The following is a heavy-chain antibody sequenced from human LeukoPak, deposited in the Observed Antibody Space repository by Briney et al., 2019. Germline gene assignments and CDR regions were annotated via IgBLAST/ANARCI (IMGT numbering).Heavy chain of an antibody. Sequence: GASVKVSCKASGYTFTSYYMHWVRQAPGQGLEWMGIINPSGGSTSYAQKFQGRVTMTRDTSISTAYMELSRLRSDDTAVYYCARERRGSRDWFDPWGQGTLVTVSS. CDR2: INPSGGST. CDR3: ARERRGSRDWFDP. V-gene: IGHV1-46*01. J-gene: IGHJ5*02. CDR1: GYTFTSYY. D-gene: IGHD6-13*01.